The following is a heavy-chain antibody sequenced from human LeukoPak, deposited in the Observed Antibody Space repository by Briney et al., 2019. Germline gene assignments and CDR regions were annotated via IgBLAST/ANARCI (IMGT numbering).Heavy chain of an antibody. CDR2: ISSSSSTI. V-gene: IGHV3-48*01. D-gene: IGHD5-18*01. J-gene: IGHJ4*02. Sequence: GGSLRLSCAASGFTFSSYSMNWIRQAPGKGLEWVSYISSSSSTIYYADSVKGQFTISRDNAKNSLYLQMNSLRAEDTAVYYCARDTAMSEYYFDYWGQGTLVTVSS. CDR3: ARDTAMSEYYFDY. CDR1: GFTFSSYS.